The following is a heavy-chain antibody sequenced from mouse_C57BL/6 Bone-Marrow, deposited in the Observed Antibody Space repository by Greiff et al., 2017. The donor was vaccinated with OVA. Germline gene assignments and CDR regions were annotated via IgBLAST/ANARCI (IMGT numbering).Heavy chain of an antibody. V-gene: IGHV1-64*01. CDR2: IHPNSGST. Sequence: QVQLQQPGAELVKPGASVKLSCKASGYTFTSYWMHWVKQRPGQGLEWIGMIHPNSGSTNYNEKFKSKATLTVDKSSSTAYMQLRSLTSEDSAVYYCARSGYYDYDYWGQGTLVTVSA. J-gene: IGHJ3*01. CDR3: ARSGYYDYDY. D-gene: IGHD2-4*01. CDR1: GYTFTSYW.